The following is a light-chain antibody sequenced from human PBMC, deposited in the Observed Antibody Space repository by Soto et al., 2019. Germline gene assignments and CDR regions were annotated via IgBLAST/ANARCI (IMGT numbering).Light chain of an antibody. CDR2: RAS. CDR3: QQYNNWPPIT. J-gene: IGKJ5*01. CDR1: QSVTSN. V-gene: IGKV3-15*01. Sequence: IVTAHSPATLSVSPGEIVTLHVRGSQSVTSNLAWYQHKPGQFPRLLIYRASARATGVPDRFSGSGSGTEFTLTISSLQSEDFAVYYCQQYNNWPPITFGQGTRLEIK.